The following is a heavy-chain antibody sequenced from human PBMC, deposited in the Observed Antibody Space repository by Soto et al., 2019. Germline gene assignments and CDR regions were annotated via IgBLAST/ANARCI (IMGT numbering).Heavy chain of an antibody. J-gene: IGHJ6*02. CDR3: AKTAAGGNNYYGMDV. D-gene: IGHD6-13*01. V-gene: IGHV5-51*01. Sequence: PGESLKISCEGSGYNFINHWIGWVRQMPGKGLEWMGSIYPGDSDTKYSPSFLGQVTISADRSVSTAYLQWSSLKASETAMYYCAKTAAGGNNYYGMDVWGQGTTVTVSS. CDR2: IYPGDSDT. CDR1: GYNFINHW.